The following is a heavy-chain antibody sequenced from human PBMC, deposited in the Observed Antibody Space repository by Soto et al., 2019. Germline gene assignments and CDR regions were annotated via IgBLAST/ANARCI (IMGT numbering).Heavy chain of an antibody. CDR2: IYYSGST. CDR3: AGTYYDFWSGYYFRGMDV. Sequence: SETLSLTCTVSGGSISSSSYYWGWIRQPPGKGLEWIGSIYYSGSTYYNPSLKSRVTISVDTSKNQFSLKLSSVTAADTAVYYCAGTYYDFWSGYYFRGMDVWGQGTTVTVSS. V-gene: IGHV4-39*01. CDR1: GGSISSSSYY. J-gene: IGHJ6*02. D-gene: IGHD3-3*01.